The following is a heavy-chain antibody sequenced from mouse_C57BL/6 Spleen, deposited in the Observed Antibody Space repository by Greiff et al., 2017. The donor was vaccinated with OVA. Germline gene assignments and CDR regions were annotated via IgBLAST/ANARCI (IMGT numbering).Heavy chain of an antibody. J-gene: IGHJ3*01. Sequence: EVQLQQSGPGMVKPSQSLSLTCTVTGYSITSGYDWHWIRHFPGNKLEWMGYISYSGSTNYNPSLKSRISITHDTSKNHFFLKLNSVTTEDTATYYCARGLYYGSSGGFAYWGQGTLVTVSA. CDR2: ISYSGST. V-gene: IGHV3-1*01. CDR3: ARGLYYGSSGGFAY. CDR1: GYSITSGYD. D-gene: IGHD1-1*01.